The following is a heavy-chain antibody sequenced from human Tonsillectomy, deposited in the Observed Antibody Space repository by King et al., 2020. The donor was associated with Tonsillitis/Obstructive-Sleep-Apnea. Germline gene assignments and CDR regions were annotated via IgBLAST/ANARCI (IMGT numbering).Heavy chain of an antibody. CDR2: ITNRISTI. Sequence: QLVQSGGGLVQPGGSLRLSCAASGFTFSSYSMNWVRQAPGKGREWVSYITNRISTIHYADSVKGRFTISRDNAKNSLYLQMNSLRDEDTAVYYCARDLNWAFDYWGQGTLVTVSS. CDR3: ARDLNWAFDY. J-gene: IGHJ4*02. V-gene: IGHV3-48*02. CDR1: GFTFSSYS. D-gene: IGHD7-27*01.